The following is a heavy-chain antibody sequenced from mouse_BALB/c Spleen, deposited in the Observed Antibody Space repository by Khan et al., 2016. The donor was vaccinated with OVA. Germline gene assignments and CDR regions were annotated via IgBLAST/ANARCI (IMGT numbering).Heavy chain of an antibody. Sequence: QIQLVQSGAELARPGASVKMSCKASGYTFTSYTMHWVKQRPGQGLDWIGYINPTNGYTNYNQKFKDKATLTADKSSSTAYMQLSSLTSEDSAVYYGAREWAHYRNDGWFAYWGQGTLVTVSA. CDR1: GYTFTSYT. CDR3: AREWAHYRNDGWFAY. D-gene: IGHD2-14*01. CDR2: INPTNGYT. J-gene: IGHJ3*01. V-gene: IGHV1-4*01.